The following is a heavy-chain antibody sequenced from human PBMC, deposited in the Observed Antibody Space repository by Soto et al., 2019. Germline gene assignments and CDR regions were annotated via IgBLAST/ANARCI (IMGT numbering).Heavy chain of an antibody. CDR3: ARRKLAAAGTIWFDP. CDR1: GGSISSYY. D-gene: IGHD6-13*01. Sequence: ASETLSLSWTVSGGSISSYYWRWIRQPPGKGLGWSGYIYYSGSTNYNQYLKSGVTIAVDTSKNQFSLKLSSVTAADTAVYYCARRKLAAAGTIWFDPWGQGTLVTVSS. V-gene: IGHV4-59*08. J-gene: IGHJ5*02. CDR2: IYYSGST.